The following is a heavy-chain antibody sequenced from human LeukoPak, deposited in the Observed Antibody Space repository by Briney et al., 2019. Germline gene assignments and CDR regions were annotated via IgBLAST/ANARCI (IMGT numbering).Heavy chain of an antibody. J-gene: IGHJ6*02. CDR3: ARAYYDFWSGYYYYYYYGMDV. D-gene: IGHD3-3*01. Sequence: GGSRRLSCAASGFTFSSYWMSWVRRAPGEGLEWVASIKQDGSEKYVGSVKGRLTISRDNANNSLYLQMNRLRVEDTAVYYCARAYYDFWSGYYYYYYYGMDVWGQGTTVTVSS. CDR1: GFTFSSYW. V-gene: IGHV3-7*04. CDR2: IKQDGSEK.